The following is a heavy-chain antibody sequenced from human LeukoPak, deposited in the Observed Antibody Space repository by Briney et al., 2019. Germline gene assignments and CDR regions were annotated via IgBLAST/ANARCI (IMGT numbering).Heavy chain of an antibody. Sequence: KASETLSLTCAVYGGSFSGYYWSWIRQPPGKGLEWIGEINHSGSTNYNPSLKSRVTISVDTSKNQFSLKLSSVTAADTAVYYCARHAAPGTEEFDYWGQGTLVTVSS. D-gene: IGHD6-13*01. CDR2: INHSGST. V-gene: IGHV4-34*01. CDR3: ARHAAPGTEEFDY. J-gene: IGHJ4*02. CDR1: GGSFSGYY.